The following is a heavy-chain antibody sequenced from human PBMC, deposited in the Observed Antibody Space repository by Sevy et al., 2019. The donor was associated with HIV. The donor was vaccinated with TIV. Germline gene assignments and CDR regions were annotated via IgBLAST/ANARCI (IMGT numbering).Heavy chain of an antibody. V-gene: IGHV1-69*13. CDR3: ARGGQEGRGYCSGGSCLYYFDY. CDR1: GGTFSSYA. Sequence: ASVKVSCKASGGTFSSYAISWVRQAPGQGLERMGGIIPIFGTANYAQKFQGRVTITADESTSTAYMELSSLRSEDTAVYYCARGGQEGRGYCSGGSCLYYFDYWGQGTLVTVSS. CDR2: IIPIFGTA. J-gene: IGHJ4*02. D-gene: IGHD2-15*01.